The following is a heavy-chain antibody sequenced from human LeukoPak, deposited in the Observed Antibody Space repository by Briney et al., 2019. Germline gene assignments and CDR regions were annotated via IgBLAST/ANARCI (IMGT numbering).Heavy chain of an antibody. CDR2: ISGSGGST. Sequence: GGSLRLSCAASGFTFSSYAMSWVRQAPGEGLEWVSAISGSGGSTYYADSVKGRFTISRDNSKNTLYLQMNSLRAEDTAVYYCAKGSPRAMIVIYVDYWGQGTLVTVSS. J-gene: IGHJ4*02. CDR3: AKGSPRAMIVIYVDY. D-gene: IGHD3-22*01. V-gene: IGHV3-23*01. CDR1: GFTFSSYA.